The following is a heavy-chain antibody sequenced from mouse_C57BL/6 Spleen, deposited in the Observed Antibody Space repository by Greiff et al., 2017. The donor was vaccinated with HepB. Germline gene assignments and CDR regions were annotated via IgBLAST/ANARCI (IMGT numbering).Heavy chain of an antibody. V-gene: IGHV1-61*01. CDR1: GYTFTSYW. CDR3: SLIATVVATDYFDY. CDR2: IDPYDSDT. D-gene: IGHD1-1*01. Sequence: VQLQQPGAELVRPGSSVKLSCKASGYTFTSYWMDWVKQRPGQGLEWIGKIDPYDSDTHYNQKFKNKATLTVDKSSSTAYMPLSSLTSEDSAVSYCSLIATVVATDYFDYWGQGTTLTVSS. J-gene: IGHJ2*01.